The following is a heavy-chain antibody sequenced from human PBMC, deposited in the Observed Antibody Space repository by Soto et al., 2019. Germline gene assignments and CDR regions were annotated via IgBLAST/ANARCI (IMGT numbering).Heavy chain of an antibody. Sequence: SETLSLTCTVSGGSISSSSYYWGWIRQPPGKGLEWIGSIYYSGSTYYNPSLKSRVTISVDTSKNQFSLKLSSVTAADTAVYYCARLRLRGNWFDPWGQGTLVTVYS. J-gene: IGHJ5*02. CDR2: IYYSGST. CDR3: ARLRLRGNWFDP. CDR1: GGSISSSSYY. D-gene: IGHD2-15*01. V-gene: IGHV4-39*01.